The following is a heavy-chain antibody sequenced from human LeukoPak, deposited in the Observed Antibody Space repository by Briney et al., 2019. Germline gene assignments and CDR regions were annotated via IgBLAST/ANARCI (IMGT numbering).Heavy chain of an antibody. Sequence: ASVKVSCKASGYTFTSYAISWVRQAPGQGLEWMGGIIPIFGTANYAQKFQGRVTITADESTSTAYMELSSLRSEDTAVYYCARCPSCYMGAPWFDPWGREPLVTVSS. J-gene: IGHJ5*02. CDR2: IIPIFGTA. D-gene: IGHD2-2*02. CDR3: ARCPSCYMGAPWFDP. V-gene: IGHV1-69*13. CDR1: GYTFTSYA.